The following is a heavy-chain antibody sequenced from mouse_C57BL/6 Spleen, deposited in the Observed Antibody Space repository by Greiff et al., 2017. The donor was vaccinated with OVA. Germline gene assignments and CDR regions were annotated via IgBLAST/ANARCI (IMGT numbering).Heavy chain of an antibody. CDR2: IYPGSGNT. V-gene: IGHV1-66*01. CDR3: ARRGEDWYFDV. CDR1: GYSFTSYY. J-gene: IGHJ1*03. Sequence: VKLKESGPELVKPGASVKISCKASGYSFTSYYIHWVKQRPGQGLEWIGWIYPGSGNTKYNEKFKGKATLTADKSSSTAYMQLSSLTSEDSAVYYCARRGEDWYFDVWGTGTTVTVSS.